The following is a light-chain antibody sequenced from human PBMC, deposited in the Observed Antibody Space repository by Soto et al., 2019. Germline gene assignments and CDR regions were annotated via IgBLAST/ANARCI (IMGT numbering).Light chain of an antibody. CDR3: SSYAGSNTVV. J-gene: IGLJ2*01. Sequence: QSALPQPPSASGSPGQSVTISCTGTSSDVGGYNYVSWYQQQSGKARKLLIYEVSKRPSGVPDRFAGYKSGNTASLTVSGLQAEDEADYYCSSYAGSNTVVFGGGTKPTV. CDR1: SSDVGGYNY. CDR2: EVS. V-gene: IGLV2-8*01.